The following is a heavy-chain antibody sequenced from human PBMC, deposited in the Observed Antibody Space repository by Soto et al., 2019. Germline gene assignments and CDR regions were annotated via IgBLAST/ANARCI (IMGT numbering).Heavy chain of an antibody. Sequence: QVQLVQSGAEVKKPGASVKVSCKASGYTFTSYDINWVRQATGQGLEWMGWMNPHSGNTGFAQKFQGGVTMTRNTAISTAYMDLSSLRSEDTAVYYCARGGEDCSGGSCYLWFDPWGQGTLVTVSS. J-gene: IGHJ5*02. CDR3: ARGGEDCSGGSCYLWFDP. V-gene: IGHV1-8*01. D-gene: IGHD2-15*01. CDR1: GYTFTSYD. CDR2: MNPHSGNT.